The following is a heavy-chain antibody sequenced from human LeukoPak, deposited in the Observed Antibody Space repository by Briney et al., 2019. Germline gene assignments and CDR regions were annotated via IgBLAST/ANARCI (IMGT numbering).Heavy chain of an antibody. CDR2: ISGSGGRT. J-gene: IGHJ4*02. D-gene: IGHD5-18*01. CDR1: GFTFSSYA. V-gene: IGHV3-23*01. CDR3: AKSGYSYGSSDY. Sequence: GGSLRLSCAASGFTFSSYAMRWVRQAPGKGLEWVSSISGSGGRTYYADSVKGRFTISRDNSKNTLYLQMNSLRAEGTAVYYCAKSGYSYGSSDYWGQGTLVTVSS.